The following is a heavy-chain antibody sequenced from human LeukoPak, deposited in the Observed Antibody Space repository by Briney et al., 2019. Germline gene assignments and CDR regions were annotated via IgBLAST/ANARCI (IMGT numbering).Heavy chain of an antibody. V-gene: IGHV4-59*01. D-gene: IGHD5-12*01. CDR1: GGSISSYD. CDR3: ARVATPDAFDI. Sequence: PSETLSLTCTVSGGSISSYDWSWIRQPPGKGLEWIGYIYYSGSTNYNPSLKSRGTITVDTSKNTFSLKLSSLTAADTAAEYCARVATPDAFDIWGQGTIVTVSS. CDR2: IYYSGST. J-gene: IGHJ3*02.